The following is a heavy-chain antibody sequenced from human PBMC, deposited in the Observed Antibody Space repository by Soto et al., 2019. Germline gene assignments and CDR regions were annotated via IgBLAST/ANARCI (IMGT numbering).Heavy chain of an antibody. Sequence: QVQLQESGPGLVKPSQTLSLTCSVSGGPISSGGYYWSWIRQHPGKGLEWIAYIYYSGSTYYNPSLKSRVTISVDTSKNQFSLKLSSVTAADTAMYYCAREPCGGDCYGYYYHGMDVWGQGTTVTVSS. CDR3: AREPCGGDCYGYYYHGMDV. D-gene: IGHD2-21*02. CDR2: IYYSGST. V-gene: IGHV4-31*03. J-gene: IGHJ6*02. CDR1: GGPISSGGYY.